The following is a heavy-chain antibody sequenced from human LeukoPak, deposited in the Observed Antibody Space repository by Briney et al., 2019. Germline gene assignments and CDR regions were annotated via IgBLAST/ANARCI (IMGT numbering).Heavy chain of an antibody. D-gene: IGHD3-22*01. J-gene: IGHJ4*02. Sequence: GGSLRLSCAASGFTFSNAWMTWVRQAPGKGLEWVGRVKSKTDGGTTDYAAPVQGRFTISRDDSKNTLYLQMDSLKTEDTAVYYCITALRWNYYQSSGHVWGQGTLVTVSS. CDR3: ITALRWNYYQSSGHV. V-gene: IGHV3-15*01. CDR2: VKSKTDGGTT. CDR1: GFTFSNAW.